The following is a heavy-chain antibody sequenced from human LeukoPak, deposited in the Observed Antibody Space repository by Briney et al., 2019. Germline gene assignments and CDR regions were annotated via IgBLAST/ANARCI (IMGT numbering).Heavy chain of an antibody. J-gene: IGHJ3*02. CDR1: GFTFSSYA. CDR2: IRSKANGYTT. CDR3: TRLGGGDAFDI. V-gene: IGHV3-73*01. Sequence: GGSLRLSCAASGFTFSSYAMHWVRQAPGKGLEWVGRIRSKANGYTTAYGVSMKGRFTISRDDSKRTAYVQMNSLKIEDTAVYYCTRLGGGDAFDIWGPGTMVTVSS.